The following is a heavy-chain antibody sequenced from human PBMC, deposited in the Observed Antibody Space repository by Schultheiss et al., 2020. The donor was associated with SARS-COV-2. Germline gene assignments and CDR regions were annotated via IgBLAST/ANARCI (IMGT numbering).Heavy chain of an antibody. CDR2: ISGSGGST. V-gene: IGHV3-23*01. CDR1: GFTFSSYA. Sequence: GESLKISCAASGFTFSSYAMSWVRQAPGKGLEWVSAISGSGGSTYYADSVKGRFTISRDNSKNTLYLQMNSLRAEDTAVYYCAKTLQLWLRGEFDYWGQGTLVTVSS. CDR3: AKTLQLWLRGEFDY. D-gene: IGHD5-18*01. J-gene: IGHJ4*02.